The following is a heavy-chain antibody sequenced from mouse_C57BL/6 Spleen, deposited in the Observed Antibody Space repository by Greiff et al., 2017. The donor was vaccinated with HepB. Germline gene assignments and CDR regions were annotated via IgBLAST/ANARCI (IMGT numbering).Heavy chain of an antibody. Sequence: VQLQQPGAELVRPGSSVKLSCKASGYTFTSYWMDWVKQRPGQGLEWIGNIYPSDSETHYNQKFKDKATLTVDKSSSTAYMQLSSLTSEDSAVYYCARGDYYDYDEDWYFDVWGTGTTVTVSS. CDR1: GYTFTSYW. CDR3: ARGDYYDYDEDWYFDV. CDR2: IYPSDSET. D-gene: IGHD2-4*01. J-gene: IGHJ1*03. V-gene: IGHV1-61*01.